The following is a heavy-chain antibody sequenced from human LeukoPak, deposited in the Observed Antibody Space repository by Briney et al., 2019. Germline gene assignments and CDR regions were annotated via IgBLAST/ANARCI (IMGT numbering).Heavy chain of an antibody. CDR3: AAGEGDRWYYYGMDV. Sequence: GASVKVSCKASGFTFTSSAMQWVRQARGQRLEWIGWIVVGSGNTNYAQKFQERVTITRDMSTSTAYMELSSLRSEDTAVYYYAAGEGDRWYYYGMDVWGQGTTVTVSS. V-gene: IGHV1-58*02. J-gene: IGHJ6*02. D-gene: IGHD1-26*01. CDR1: GFTFTSSA. CDR2: IVVGSGNT.